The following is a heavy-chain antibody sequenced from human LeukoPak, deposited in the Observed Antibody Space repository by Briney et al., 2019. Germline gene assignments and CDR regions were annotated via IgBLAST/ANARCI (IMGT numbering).Heavy chain of an antibody. V-gene: IGHV3-48*01. Sequence: GGSLRLSFAASGFTLSSYTRNWVRRAQGRGRGWVSYISSSSSTIYYADSVKGRFTISRDNAKNSLYLQMNSLRAEDTAVYYCARELPGYSSPFDYWGQGTLVTVSS. CDR1: GFTLSSYT. CDR3: ARELPGYSSPFDY. CDR2: ISSSSSTI. J-gene: IGHJ4*02. D-gene: IGHD5-18*01.